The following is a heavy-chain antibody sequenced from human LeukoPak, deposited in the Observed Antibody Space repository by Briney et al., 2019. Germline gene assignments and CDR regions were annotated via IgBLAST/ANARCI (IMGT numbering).Heavy chain of an antibody. CDR2: IYTSGST. J-gene: IGHJ5*02. CDR3: ARRTYYYDSSGYYRWFDP. D-gene: IGHD3-22*01. Sequence: PSETLSLTCTVSGGSISSYYWSWIRQPAGKGLEWIGRIYTSGSTNYNPSLKSRVTISVDTSKNQFSLKLSSVTAADTAVYYCARRTYYYDSSGYYRWFDPWGQGTLVTVSS. V-gene: IGHV4-4*07. CDR1: GGSISSYY.